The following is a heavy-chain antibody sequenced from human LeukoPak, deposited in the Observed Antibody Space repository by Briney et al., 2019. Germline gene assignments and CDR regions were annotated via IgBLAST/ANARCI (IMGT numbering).Heavy chain of an antibody. CDR1: GFTFSSYS. Sequence: GGSLRLSCAASGFTFSSYSMNWVRQAPGKGLEWVSYISSSSSTIYYADSVKGRFTISRDNAKNSLYLQMNSLRDEDTAVYYCARDRGKQQLVLDAFDIWGQGTIVTVSS. D-gene: IGHD6-13*01. V-gene: IGHV3-48*02. CDR3: ARDRGKQQLVLDAFDI. CDR2: ISSSSSTI. J-gene: IGHJ3*02.